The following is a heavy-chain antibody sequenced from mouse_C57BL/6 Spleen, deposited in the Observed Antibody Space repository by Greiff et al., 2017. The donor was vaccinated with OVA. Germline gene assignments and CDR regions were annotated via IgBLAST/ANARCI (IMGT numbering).Heavy chain of an antibody. V-gene: IGHV5-16*01. D-gene: IGHD1-1*02. CDR3: AREVAGTRWYFDV. J-gene: IGHJ1*03. CDR1: GFTFSDYY. Sequence: VQLKESEGGLVQPGSSMKLSCTASGFTFSDYYMAWVRQVPEKGLDWVANINYDGSSTYYLDPLKSRFIISRDNAKNILYLQMSSLKDEDTATYYCAREVAGTRWYFDVWGKGTTVTVSS. CDR2: INYDGSST.